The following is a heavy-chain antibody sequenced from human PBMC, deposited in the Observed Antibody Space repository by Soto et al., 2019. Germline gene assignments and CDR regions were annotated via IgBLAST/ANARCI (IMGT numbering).Heavy chain of an antibody. V-gene: IGHV3-30*18. CDR1: GFTFSSYG. CDR2: ISYDGSNK. CDR3: AKDESAAFYYYYGMDV. D-gene: IGHD2-15*01. J-gene: IGHJ6*02. Sequence: GGSLRLSCAASGFTFSSYGMHWVRQAPGKGLEWVAVISYDGSNKYYADSVKSRFTIPRDNSKNTLYLQMNSLRAEDTAVYYCAKDESAAFYYYYGMDVWGQGTTVTVSS.